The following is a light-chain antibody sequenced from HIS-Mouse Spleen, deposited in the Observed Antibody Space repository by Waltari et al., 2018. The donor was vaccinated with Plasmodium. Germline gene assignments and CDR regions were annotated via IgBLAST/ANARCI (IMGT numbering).Light chain of an antibody. CDR2: KAS. Sequence: DIQMTQSPSTLSASVGDRVTITCRASQSISSWLAWYQQTPGKAPKLLIYKASSLESGVPSRFSGSGSGTEFTLTISSLQPDDFATYYCQQYNSYSWTFGQGTKVEI. CDR3: QQYNSYSWT. CDR1: QSISSW. V-gene: IGKV1-5*03. J-gene: IGKJ1*01.